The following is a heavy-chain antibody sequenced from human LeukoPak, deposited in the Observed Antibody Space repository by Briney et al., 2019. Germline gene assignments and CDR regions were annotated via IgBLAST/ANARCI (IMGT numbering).Heavy chain of an antibody. CDR1: GYTFTSYA. Sequence: ASVKVSCKASGYTFTSYAMHWVRQAPGQRLEWMGWINAGNGNTKYSQEFQGRVTITRDTSASTAYMELSSLRSEDMAVYYCARSGYSSSWTGPGIPKEFDYWGQGTLVTVSS. CDR3: ARSGYSSSWTGPGIPKEFDY. J-gene: IGHJ4*02. D-gene: IGHD6-13*01. V-gene: IGHV1-3*03. CDR2: INAGNGNT.